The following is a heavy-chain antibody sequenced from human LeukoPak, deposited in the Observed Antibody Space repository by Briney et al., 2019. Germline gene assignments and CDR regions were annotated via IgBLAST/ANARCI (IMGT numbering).Heavy chain of an antibody. J-gene: IGHJ4*02. CDR3: ARGRRGTATFDY. D-gene: IGHD1-26*01. CDR1: GFTFSSYW. Sequence: GGSLRLSCAASGFTFSSYWMHWVRQAPGKGLVWVSRINSDGSSTSYADSVKGRFTISRDNAKNTLYLQMNSLRAEDTAVYYCARGRRGTATFDYWGQGTLVTVSS. V-gene: IGHV3-74*01. CDR2: INSDGSST.